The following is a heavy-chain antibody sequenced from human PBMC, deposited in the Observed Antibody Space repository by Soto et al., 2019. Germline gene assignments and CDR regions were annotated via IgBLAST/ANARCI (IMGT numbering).Heavy chain of an antibody. V-gene: IGHV3-23*01. J-gene: IGHJ4*02. Sequence: GGSLRLSCAASGFKFSNYAMSWVRQAPGKGLEWVSLISATGGGTYYADSVKGRFTISRDNSHNTLYLQVHSLTAEDTAVYYCAKDRREGGRSAFYFDFWGQGAQVTVSS. D-gene: IGHD3-16*01. CDR2: ISATGGGT. CDR3: AKDRREGGRSAFYFDF. CDR1: GFKFSNYA.